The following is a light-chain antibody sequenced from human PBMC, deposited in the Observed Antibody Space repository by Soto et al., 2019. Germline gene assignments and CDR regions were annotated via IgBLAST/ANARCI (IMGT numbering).Light chain of an antibody. CDR1: NSDIGSYIF. CDR3: SSYTSSRAVV. Sequence: QSALTQPASVSGAPGQSITISCTGTNSDIGSYIFVSWYQQHPGKAPKLMIYDVSNRPSGVSNRFSGSKSDNTASLTISGLQAEDEADHYCSSYTSSRAVVFGGGTKLTVL. J-gene: IGLJ2*01. CDR2: DVS. V-gene: IGLV2-14*03.